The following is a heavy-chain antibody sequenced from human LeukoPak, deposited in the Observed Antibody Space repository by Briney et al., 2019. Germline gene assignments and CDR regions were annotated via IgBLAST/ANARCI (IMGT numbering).Heavy chain of an antibody. CDR2: ISSSSSYI. CDR3: ARVYPVAGWFDP. V-gene: IGHV3-21*01. D-gene: IGHD4-23*01. J-gene: IGHJ5*02. Sequence: GGSLRLSCAASGFTFSSYSMNWVRQAPGKGLEWVSSISSSSSYIYYADSVKGRFTISRDNAKNSLYLQMNSLRAEDTAVYYCARVYPVAGWFDPWGQGTLVTVSS. CDR1: GFTFSSYS.